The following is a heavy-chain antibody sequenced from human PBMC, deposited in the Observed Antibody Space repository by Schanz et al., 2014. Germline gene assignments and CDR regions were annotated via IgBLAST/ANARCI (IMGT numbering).Heavy chain of an antibody. V-gene: IGHV3-23*01. Sequence: EVHLLESGGGLVQPGGSLRLSCAASGFSFGTYAMSWVRQAPGKGLLWVSGISGSGCSTYYADSVKGRFTISRDNSKNTLNLQMIILSAEDTAVYYWSNGRCSELSAFDIWAQGTLVTVSS. J-gene: IGHJ3*02. CDR1: GFSFGTYA. CDR2: ISGSGCST. D-gene: IGHD2-15*01. CDR3: SNGRCSELSAFDI.